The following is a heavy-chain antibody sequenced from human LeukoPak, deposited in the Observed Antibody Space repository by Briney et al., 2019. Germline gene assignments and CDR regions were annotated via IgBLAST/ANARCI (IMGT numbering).Heavy chain of an antibody. CDR2: ISAYNGNT. J-gene: IGHJ4*02. D-gene: IGHD6-19*01. Sequence: ASVKVSCKASGYTFTSYGISWVRQAPGQGLEGMGWISAYNGNTNYAQKLQGRVTITTDTSTSTAYMELRSLRSDDTAVYYCARDLGAVAGPHIDYWGQGTLVTVSS. V-gene: IGHV1-18*01. CDR3: ARDLGAVAGPHIDY. CDR1: GYTFTSYG.